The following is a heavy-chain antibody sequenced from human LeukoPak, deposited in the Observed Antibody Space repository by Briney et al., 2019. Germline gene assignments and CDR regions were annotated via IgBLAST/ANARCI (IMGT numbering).Heavy chain of an antibody. Sequence: GGSLRLSCAASGFTFSDYYMSWMRQAPGKGLEWVSYISSSGNTIYYADSVKGRFTISRDNAKNSLYLQMNSLRAEDTAAYYCTRVPAAAGPYSYNGMDVWAQGTTVTVSS. CDR2: ISSSGNTI. V-gene: IGHV3-11*01. CDR1: GFTFSDYY. CDR3: TRVPAAAGPYSYNGMDV. J-gene: IGHJ6*02. D-gene: IGHD6-13*01.